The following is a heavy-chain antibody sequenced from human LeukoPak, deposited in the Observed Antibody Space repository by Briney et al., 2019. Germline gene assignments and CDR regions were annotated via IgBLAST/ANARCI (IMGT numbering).Heavy chain of an antibody. V-gene: IGHV4-4*07. CDR2: IYTSGST. J-gene: IGHJ4*02. D-gene: IGHD6-13*01. Sequence: SETLSLTCTVSGGSISSYYWSWIRQPAGKGLEWIGRIYTSGSTNYNPSLKSRVTMSVDTSKNQFSLKLSPVTAADTAVYYCARGSYSSSWTDFDYWGQGTLVTVSS. CDR1: GGSISSYY. CDR3: ARGSYSSSWTDFDY.